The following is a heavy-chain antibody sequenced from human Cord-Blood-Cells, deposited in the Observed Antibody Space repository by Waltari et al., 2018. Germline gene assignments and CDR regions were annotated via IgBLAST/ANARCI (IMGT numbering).Heavy chain of an antibody. CDR1: GGSISSSSYC. Sequence: QLQLQESGPGLVKPSETLSLTCPVFGGSISSSSYCWDWIRQPPGKALEWIVSIYYSGVTYYNPALKIRVTIPVDTSKYQFSLELSTVTAADTAVYYWGPGGFDYWGQGTLVTVSS. J-gene: IGHJ4*02. V-gene: IGHV4-39*01. CDR3: GPGGFDY. CDR2: IYYSGVT.